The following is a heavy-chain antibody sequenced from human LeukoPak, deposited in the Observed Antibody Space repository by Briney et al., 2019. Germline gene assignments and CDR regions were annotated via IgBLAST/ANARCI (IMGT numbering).Heavy chain of an antibody. J-gene: IGHJ4*02. D-gene: IGHD6-6*01. CDR3: ARVIPYSSSSPVDY. Sequence: GGSLRLSCAASGFTLSSYSMNWVRQAPGKGLEWVSSISSSSSYIYYADSVKGRFTISRDNAKNSLYLQMNSLRAEDTAVYYCARVIPYSSSSPVDYWGQGTLVTVSS. CDR2: ISSSSSYI. V-gene: IGHV3-21*01. CDR1: GFTLSSYS.